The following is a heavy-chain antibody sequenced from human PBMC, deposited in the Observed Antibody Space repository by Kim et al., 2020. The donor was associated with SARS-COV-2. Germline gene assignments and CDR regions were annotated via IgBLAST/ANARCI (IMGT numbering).Heavy chain of an antibody. CDR2: IYPGDSDT. J-gene: IGHJ6*02. D-gene: IGHD3-10*01. CDR1: GYSFTSYW. V-gene: IGHV5-51*01. Sequence: GESLKISCKGSGYSFTSYWIGWVRQMPGKGLEWMGIIYPGDSDTRYSPSFQGQVTIPADKSISTAYLQWSSLKASDTAMYYCARHLKGSGSPRTPYYYYVWTSGAKGPRSPSP. CDR3: ARHLKGSGSPRTPYYYYVWTS.